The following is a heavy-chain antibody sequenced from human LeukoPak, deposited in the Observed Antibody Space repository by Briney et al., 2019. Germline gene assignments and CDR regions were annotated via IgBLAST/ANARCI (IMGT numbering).Heavy chain of an antibody. Sequence: PSETLSLTCTVSGGSISSYYWSWIRQPAGKGLEWIGRIYTSGSTNYNPSLKSRVTMSVDTSKNQFSLKLSSVTAADTAVYYCAGTDSSGWPHDAFDIWGQGTMVTVSS. CDR2: IYTSGST. D-gene: IGHD6-19*01. J-gene: IGHJ3*02. CDR3: AGTDSSGWPHDAFDI. V-gene: IGHV4-4*07. CDR1: GGSISSYY.